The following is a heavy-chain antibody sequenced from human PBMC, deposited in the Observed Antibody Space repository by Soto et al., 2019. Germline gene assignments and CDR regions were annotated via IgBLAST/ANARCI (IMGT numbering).Heavy chain of an antibody. V-gene: IGHV1-8*01. CDR3: TRPHDYIWGSYRTIQSYGMDV. J-gene: IGHJ6*02. CDR1: GYTFTSFD. CDR2: MNTNSGNT. Sequence: AAVNVSCMSSGYTFTSFDINWVRQAAGQRLEWMGWMNTNSGNTDFAQKFQGRVSMTRDTSISTAYMELSNLRSEDTAVYYCTRPHDYIWGSYRTIQSYGMDVWGQGTTVTVSS. D-gene: IGHD3-16*02.